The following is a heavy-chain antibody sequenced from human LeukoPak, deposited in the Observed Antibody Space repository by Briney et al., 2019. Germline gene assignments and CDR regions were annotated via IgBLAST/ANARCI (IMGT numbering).Heavy chain of an antibody. CDR1: GGSFGGYY. CDR2: INQSGNT. V-gene: IGHV4-34*01. D-gene: IGHD3-3*01. CDR3: ATGPGGYYFDY. J-gene: IGHJ4*02. Sequence: SETLSLTCSVYGGSFGGYYWSWIRQSPEKGLEWIAEINQSGNTNYNPSLKSRVTISVDTPKNQFSLKVTSVVAADTAVYYCATGPGGYYFDYWGQGTLVTASS.